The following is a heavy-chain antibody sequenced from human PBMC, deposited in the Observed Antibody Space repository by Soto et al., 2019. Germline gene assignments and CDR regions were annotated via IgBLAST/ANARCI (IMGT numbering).Heavy chain of an antibody. CDR1: GYTFTSYG. V-gene: IGHV1-18*01. CDR2: ISAYNGNT. CDR3: AREKAAAEEGGAFDI. D-gene: IGHD6-13*01. Sequence: QVQLVQSGAEVKKPGASVKVSCKASGYTFTSYGISWVRQAPGPGLAWMGWISAYNGNTNYAQTLQGRVTMTTDTSTSTAYMELRSLRSDDTAVYYCAREKAAAEEGGAFDIWGQGTMVTVSS. J-gene: IGHJ3*02.